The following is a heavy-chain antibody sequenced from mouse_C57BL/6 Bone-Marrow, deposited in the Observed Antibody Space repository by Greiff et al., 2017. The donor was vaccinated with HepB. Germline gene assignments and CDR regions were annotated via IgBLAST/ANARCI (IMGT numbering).Heavy chain of an antibody. CDR2: IRSKSNNYAT. J-gene: IGHJ4*01. CDR1: GFSFNTYA. Sequence: DVMLVESGGGLVQPKGSLKLSCAASGFSFNTYAMNWVRQAPGKGLEWVARIRSKSNNYATYYADSVKDRFTISRDDSEGMLELQMYNLKTEDTAMYDCVGEILRCYYYAMDYWGQGTSVTVSS. CDR3: VGEILRCYYYAMDY. V-gene: IGHV10-1*01. D-gene: IGHD1-1*01.